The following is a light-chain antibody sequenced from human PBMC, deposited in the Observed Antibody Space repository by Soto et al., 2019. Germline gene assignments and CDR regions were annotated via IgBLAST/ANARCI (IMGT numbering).Light chain of an antibody. CDR2: GAS. CDR3: QQYKTSPLT. CDR1: QSVNSN. V-gene: IGKV3D-15*01. J-gene: IGKJ4*01. Sequence: EVGMTQSPATLSVSPGERATLSCRASQSVNSNLAWYQQKSGQAPRLLIYGASNRAAGIPDRFSGSGSGTDFTLTIRRLEPEDFAVYYCQQYKTSPLTFGGGTKVDI.